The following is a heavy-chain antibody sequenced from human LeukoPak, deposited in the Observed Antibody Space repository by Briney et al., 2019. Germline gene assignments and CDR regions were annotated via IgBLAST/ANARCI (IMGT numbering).Heavy chain of an antibody. Sequence: GASVKVSCKVSGDTLTELSMHWVRQAPGKGLEWMGGFDPEDGETIYAQKFQGRVTMTEDTSTDTAYMELSSLRSEDTAVYYCATGLVVPYGMDVWGQGTTVTVSS. CDR3: ATGLVVPYGMDV. CDR1: GDTLTELS. D-gene: IGHD3-22*01. CDR2: FDPEDGET. J-gene: IGHJ6*02. V-gene: IGHV1-24*01.